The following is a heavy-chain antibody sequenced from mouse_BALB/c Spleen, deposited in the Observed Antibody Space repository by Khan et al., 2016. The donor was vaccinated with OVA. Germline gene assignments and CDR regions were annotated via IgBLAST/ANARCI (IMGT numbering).Heavy chain of an antibody. J-gene: IGHJ4*01. Sequence: EVELVEAGGGIVQPGGSLKRSCADSRFTISSYGMSSVRQTQDKRLELVATIDSNGGSTDYPESVKRRFTLSGDNATNALYLQLRSLKSEDTTMYNWGRSAIGGQGT. CDR2: IDSNGGST. CDR3: GRSAI. V-gene: IGHV5-6-3*01. CDR1: RFTISSYG.